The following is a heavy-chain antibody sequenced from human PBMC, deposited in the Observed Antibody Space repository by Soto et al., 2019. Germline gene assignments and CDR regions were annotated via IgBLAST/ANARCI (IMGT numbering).Heavy chain of an antibody. CDR1: GGAFSSYA. CDR2: IIPIFGTA. CDR3: ARVGDRSGYYYYFDY. J-gene: IGHJ4*02. D-gene: IGHD3-22*01. Sequence: SVKVSCKASGGAFSSYAISWVRQAPGQGLEWMGGIIPIFGTANYAQKFQGRVTITADESTSTAYMELSSLRSEDTAVYYCARVGDRSGYYYYFDYWGQGTLVTVSS. V-gene: IGHV1-69*13.